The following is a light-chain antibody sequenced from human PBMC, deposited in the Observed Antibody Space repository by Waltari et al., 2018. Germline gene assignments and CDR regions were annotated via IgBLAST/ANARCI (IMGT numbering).Light chain of an antibody. CDR3: CSYAGSYTWV. Sequence: SALTQPRSVSGSPGQSVTISCTGTTNDLGSYNYVSWYQQHPGKAPKLIILDVTKRPPGVPDRFSGSKSGNTASPTLFGLRAEDEAEYYCCSYAGSYTWVFGGGTKLTVV. J-gene: IGLJ3*02. V-gene: IGLV2-11*01. CDR2: DVT. CDR1: TNDLGSYNY.